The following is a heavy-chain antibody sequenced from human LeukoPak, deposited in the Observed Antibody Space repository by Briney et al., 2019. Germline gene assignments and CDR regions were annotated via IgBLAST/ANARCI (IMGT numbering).Heavy chain of an antibody. V-gene: IGHV3-23*01. D-gene: IGHD3-10*01. Sequence: TGGSLRLSCAASGFTFSSYWMHWVRQAPGKGLEWVSAISGSGGSTYYADSVKGRFTISRDNSKNTLYLQMNSLRAEDTAVYYCAKDLSGFDYWGQGTLVTVSS. CDR3: AKDLSGFDY. J-gene: IGHJ4*02. CDR2: ISGSGGST. CDR1: GFTFSSYW.